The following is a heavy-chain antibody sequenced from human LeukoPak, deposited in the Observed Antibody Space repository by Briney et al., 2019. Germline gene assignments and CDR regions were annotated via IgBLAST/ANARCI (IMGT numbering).Heavy chain of an antibody. CDR3: VRDPVALDY. V-gene: IGHV3-48*02. Sequence: GGSLRLSCAASGFTFSGYSMNWVRQAPGKGLEWVSYIRSSGSPIYYADSVKGRFTISRDNAKNSVYLQMNSLRDEDTAVYYCVRDPVALDYWGQGTLVTVSS. J-gene: IGHJ4*02. CDR2: IRSSGSPI. CDR1: GFTFSGYS.